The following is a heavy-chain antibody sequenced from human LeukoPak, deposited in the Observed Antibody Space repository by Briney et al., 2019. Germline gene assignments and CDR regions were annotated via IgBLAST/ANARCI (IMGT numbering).Heavy chain of an antibody. CDR2: ISYDGGNK. J-gene: IGHJ3*02. CDR3: TRQQLDAFDI. Sequence: GGSLRLSCAASGFTFSSYGMHWVRQAPGKGLEWVAVISYDGGNKYYADSVKGRFTISRDNSKNTLYLQMNSLRAEDTAVYYCTRQQLDAFDIWGPGTMVTVSS. D-gene: IGHD6-13*01. V-gene: IGHV3-30*03. CDR1: GFTFSSYG.